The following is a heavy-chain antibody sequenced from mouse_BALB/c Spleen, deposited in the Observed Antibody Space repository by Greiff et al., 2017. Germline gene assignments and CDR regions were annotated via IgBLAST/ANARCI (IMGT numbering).Heavy chain of an antibody. J-gene: IGHJ3*01. V-gene: IGHV2-4-1*01. CDR3: ASEGRFAY. CDR2: IWSGGST. CDR1: GFSLTSYG. Sequence: VKLVESGPGLVQPSQSLSITCTVSGFSLTSYGVHWVRQSPGKGLEWLGVIWSGGSTDYNAAFISRLSISKDNSKSQVFFKMNSLQADDTAIYYCASEGRFAYWGQGTLVTVSA.